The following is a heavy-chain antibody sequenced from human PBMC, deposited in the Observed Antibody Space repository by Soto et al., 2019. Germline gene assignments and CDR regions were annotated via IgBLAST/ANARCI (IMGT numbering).Heavy chain of an antibody. J-gene: IGHJ4*02. D-gene: IGHD5-18*01. CDR1: GGTFSSYT. CDR3: AIKRGYSYGPPGQDY. Sequence: ASVKVSCKASGGTFSSYTISWVRQAPGQGLEWMGRIIPILGIANYAQKFQGRVTITADKSTSTAYMELSSLRSEDTAVYYCAIKRGYSYGPPGQDYWGQGTLVTVSS. CDR2: IIPILGIA. V-gene: IGHV1-69*02.